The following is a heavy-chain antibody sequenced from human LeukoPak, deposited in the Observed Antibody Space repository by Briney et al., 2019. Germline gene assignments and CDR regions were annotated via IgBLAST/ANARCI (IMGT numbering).Heavy chain of an antibody. J-gene: IGHJ4*02. D-gene: IGHD3-9*01. CDR1: GGSISSGSYY. Sequence: SETLCLTCTVSGGSISSGSYYWSWIRQPAGKGLEWIGRIYTSGSTNYIPSLKSRVTISVDTSKNQFSLKLSSVTAADTAVYYCASGHYDILTGYNILLNYWGQGTLVTVSS. CDR3: ASGHYDILTGYNILLNY. CDR2: IYTSGST. V-gene: IGHV4-61*02.